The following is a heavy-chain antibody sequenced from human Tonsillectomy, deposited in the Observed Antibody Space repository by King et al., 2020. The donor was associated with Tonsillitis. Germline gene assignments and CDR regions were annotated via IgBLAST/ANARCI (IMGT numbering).Heavy chain of an antibody. CDR2: IYYSGST. J-gene: IGHJ4*02. Sequence: QLQESGPGLVKPSETLSLTCTVSGGSISSYYWSWIRQPPGKGLEWIGYIYYSGSTNYNPSLKSRVTISVDTSKNQFSLKLSSVNAADTAVYYCARDQNYYDSSGYYRGGFDYWGQGTLVTVSS. CDR1: GGSISSYY. D-gene: IGHD3-22*01. V-gene: IGHV4-59*01. CDR3: ARDQNYYDSSGYYRGGFDY.